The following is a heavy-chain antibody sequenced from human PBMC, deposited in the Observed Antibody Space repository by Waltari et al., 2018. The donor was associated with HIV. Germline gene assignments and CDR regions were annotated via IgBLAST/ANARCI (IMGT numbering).Heavy chain of an antibody. CDR3: ARELKQLSPQDYDSPPRGFDI. CDR1: AGPFSSWA. CDR2: IIPIFDTS. Sequence: QVRLVQSGAEVKKPGSSVKVSCKASAGPFSSWAISWMRQAPGQGLEWMGGIIPIFDTSNYAQKFQGRVTITADESTSTAYMELSSLRSDDTAVYYCARELKQLSPQDYDSPPRGFDIWGQGTMVTVSS. V-gene: IGHV1-69*12. J-gene: IGHJ3*02. D-gene: IGHD3-22*01.